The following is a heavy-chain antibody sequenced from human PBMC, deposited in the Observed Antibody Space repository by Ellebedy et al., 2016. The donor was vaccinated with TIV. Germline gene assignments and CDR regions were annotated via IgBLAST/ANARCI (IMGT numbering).Heavy chain of an antibody. CDR3: ARTDGYSGYDNSLNWFDP. V-gene: IGHV1-69*13. J-gene: IGHJ5*02. D-gene: IGHD5-12*01. Sequence: SVKVSXXASGYTFTSYDINWVRQAPGQGLEWMGGIIPIFGTANYAQKFQGRVTITADESTSTAYMELSSLRSEDTAVYYCARTDGYSGYDNSLNWFDPWGQGTLVTVSS. CDR1: GYTFTSYD. CDR2: IIPIFGTA.